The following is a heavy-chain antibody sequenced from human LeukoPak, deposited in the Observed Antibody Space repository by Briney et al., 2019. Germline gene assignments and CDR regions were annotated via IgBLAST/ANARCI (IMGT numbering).Heavy chain of an antibody. V-gene: IGHV3-11*06. Sequence: PGGSLRLSCAASGFSFSDYYMSWIRQAPGKGLEWVLYSSSSSSYTNYADSLKGRFTISRDNAKNSLYLQMNSLRVEDTAVYYCAREQYQLLSSGAFDIWGQGTMVTVSS. CDR2: SSSSSSYT. CDR1: GFSFSDYY. CDR3: AREQYQLLSSGAFDI. J-gene: IGHJ3*02. D-gene: IGHD2-2*01.